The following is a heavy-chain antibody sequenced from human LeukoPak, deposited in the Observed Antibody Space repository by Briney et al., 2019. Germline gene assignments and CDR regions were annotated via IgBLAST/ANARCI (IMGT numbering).Heavy chain of an antibody. J-gene: IGHJ6*03. CDR1: GYSISSGYY. D-gene: IGHD3-10*01. CDR3: ARSIKSVLFGELSPYYYYYMDV. Sequence: KPSETLSLTCTVSGYSISSGYYWGWIRQPPGKGLEWIGSIYHSGSTYYNPSLKSRVTISVDTSKNQFSLNLTSVTAADTAVYYCARSIKSVLFGELSPYYYYYMDVWGKGTTVTISS. CDR2: IYHSGST. V-gene: IGHV4-38-2*02.